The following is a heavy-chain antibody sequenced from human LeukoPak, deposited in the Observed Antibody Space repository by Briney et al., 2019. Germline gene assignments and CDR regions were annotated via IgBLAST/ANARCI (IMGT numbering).Heavy chain of an antibody. D-gene: IGHD6-13*01. J-gene: IGHJ4*02. CDR2: ISYDGSNK. CDR1: GFTFSSYA. CDR3: AKRTAAAGNFDY. V-gene: IGHV3-30*04. Sequence: GGSLRLSCAASGFTFSSYAMHWVRQAPGKGLEWVAVISYDGSNKYYADSVKGRFTISRDNSKNTLYLQMNSLRAEDTAVYYCAKRTAAAGNFDYWGQGTLVTVSS.